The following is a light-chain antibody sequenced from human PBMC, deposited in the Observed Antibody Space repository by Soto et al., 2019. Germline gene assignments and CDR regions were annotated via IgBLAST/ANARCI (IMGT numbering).Light chain of an antibody. J-gene: IGLJ2*01. V-gene: IGLV2-14*03. Sequence: QAVVTQPASVSGSPGQSITISCTGTSSDVGGYDYVSWCQQHPGKAPELIIYDVNNRPSGVSNRFSGSKSGNTASLTISGLQAEDEADYYCCSYTSISTLVFGGGTKLTVL. CDR1: SSDVGGYDY. CDR3: CSYTSISTLV. CDR2: DVN.